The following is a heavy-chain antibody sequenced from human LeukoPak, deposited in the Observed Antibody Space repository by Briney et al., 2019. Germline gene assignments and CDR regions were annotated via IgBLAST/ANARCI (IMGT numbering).Heavy chain of an antibody. CDR2: IYYSGST. J-gene: IGHJ5*02. CDR1: GGSMSSSNYY. CDR3: ARNVSMVRGVTRLNWFDP. D-gene: IGHD3-10*01. Sequence: SETLSLTCTVAGGSMSSSNYYGGWIRQPPGKGLEWIGSIYYSGSTHYSPSLKSRVTISVDTSKKQFFLKLSSVTAADTAVYYCARNVSMVRGVTRLNWFDPWGQGTLVTVSS. V-gene: IGHV4-39*01.